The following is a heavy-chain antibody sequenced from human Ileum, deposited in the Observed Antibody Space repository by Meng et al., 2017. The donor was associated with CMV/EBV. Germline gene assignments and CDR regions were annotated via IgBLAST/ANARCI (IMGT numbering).Heavy chain of an antibody. CDR2: INPKSGAT. CDR3: ARDPTLTVAGTTIDY. Sequence: GSTFTDYYIHWVRQAPGQGLEWMGRINPKSGATSYAQKFQGRVTMTRDTAINTAYLEVTSLTFDDTAIYYCARDPTLTVAGTTIDYWGQGTLVTVSS. J-gene: IGHJ4*02. CDR1: GSTFTDYY. V-gene: IGHV1-2*06. D-gene: IGHD6-19*01.